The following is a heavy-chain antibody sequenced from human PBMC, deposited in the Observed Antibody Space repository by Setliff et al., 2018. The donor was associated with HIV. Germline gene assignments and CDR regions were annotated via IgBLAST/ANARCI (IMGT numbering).Heavy chain of an antibody. Sequence: SETLSLTCTVSGGSISSSNYYWGWIRQPTGKGLELIGTVYYIGSTSYNPSLESRLTISVDTYSNHFSLRLTSVTAAETAVSSWARATSPRPMVRGGWFAPWGQGILVTVSS. CDR2: VYYIGST. J-gene: IGHJ5*02. D-gene: IGHD3-16*01. CDR1: GGSISSSNYY. CDR3: ARATSPRPMVRGGWFAP. V-gene: IGHV4-39*02.